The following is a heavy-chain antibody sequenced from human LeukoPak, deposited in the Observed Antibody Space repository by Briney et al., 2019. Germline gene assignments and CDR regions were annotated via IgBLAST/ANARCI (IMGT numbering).Heavy chain of an antibody. V-gene: IGHV3-9*01. D-gene: IGHD3-22*01. Sequence: GGSLRLSCAASGFTFDDYAMHWVRQAPGKGLEWVSGISWNSGSIGYADSVKGRFTISRDNAKNSLYLQMNSLRAEDTALYYCAKDYYYDSSGEPHAFDIWGQGTMVTVSS. CDR1: GFTFDDYA. J-gene: IGHJ3*02. CDR3: AKDYYYDSSGEPHAFDI. CDR2: ISWNSGSI.